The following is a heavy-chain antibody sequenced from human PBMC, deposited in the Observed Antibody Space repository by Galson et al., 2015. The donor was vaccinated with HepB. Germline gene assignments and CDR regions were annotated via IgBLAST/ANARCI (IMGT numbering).Heavy chain of an antibody. Sequence: QSGAEVKKPGASVKVSCKASGYTFTSYGISWVRQAPGQGLEWMGWISAYNGHTNYAQRIQGRVTMTTDSSTSTAYMELTSLRSDDTAVYYCARALTGYYYSSGQIENWGQGTLVTVSS. CDR3: ARALTGYYYSSGQIEN. CDR1: GYTFTSYG. J-gene: IGHJ4*02. V-gene: IGHV1-18*01. CDR2: ISAYNGHT. D-gene: IGHD3-22*01.